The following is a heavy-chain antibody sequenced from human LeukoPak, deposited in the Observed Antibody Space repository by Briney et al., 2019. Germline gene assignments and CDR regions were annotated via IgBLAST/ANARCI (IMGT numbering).Heavy chain of an antibody. J-gene: IGHJ3*02. Sequence: PSETLSLTCTVSGGSISSYYWSWIRQPSGNGLEWIGYIYYSGSTNYNPSLKSRVTISVDTSKNQFSLKLSSVTAADTAVYYCAIAPQYYDILTGYYMSAFDIWGQGTMVTVSS. D-gene: IGHD3-9*01. CDR3: AIAPQYYDILTGYYMSAFDI. V-gene: IGHV4-59*01. CDR2: IYYSGST. CDR1: GGSISSYY.